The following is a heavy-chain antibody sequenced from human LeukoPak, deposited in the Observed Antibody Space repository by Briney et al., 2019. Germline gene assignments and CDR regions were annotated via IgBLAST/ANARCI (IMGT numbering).Heavy chain of an antibody. Sequence: PSETLSLTCAVSGDSISSSSNWWSWVRQPPGKGLEWVSVIYSGGSTYYADSVKGRFTISRDNSKNTLYLQMNSLRAEDTAVYYCARDKVYYYDSSGYSYYWYFDLWGRGTLVTVSS. CDR3: ARDKVYYYDSSGYSYYWYFDL. D-gene: IGHD3-22*01. CDR1: GDSISSSSNW. V-gene: IGHV3-66*01. J-gene: IGHJ2*01. CDR2: IYSGGST.